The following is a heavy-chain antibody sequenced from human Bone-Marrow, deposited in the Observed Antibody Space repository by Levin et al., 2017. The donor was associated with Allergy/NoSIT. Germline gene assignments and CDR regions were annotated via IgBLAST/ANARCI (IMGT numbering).Heavy chain of an antibody. Sequence: GESLKISCKISGYSFSDYWIGWVRQMPGKGLEWMGIIYPGDSDTRYTPSFQGHVTISADKSLNTAFLQWTSLKASDTAIYFCARKLYGSGSFVDYWGQGTLVIVSS. V-gene: IGHV5-51*01. D-gene: IGHD3-10*01. CDR3: ARKLYGSGSFVDY. J-gene: IGHJ4*02. CDR2: IYPGDSDT. CDR1: GYSFSDYW.